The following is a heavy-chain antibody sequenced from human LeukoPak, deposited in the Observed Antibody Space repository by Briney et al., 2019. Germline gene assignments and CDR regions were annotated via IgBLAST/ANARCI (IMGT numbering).Heavy chain of an antibody. V-gene: IGHV3-30*18. CDR3: AKGTRDYYYYGMDV. Sequence: GGSLRLSCAASGFTFSSYGMHWVRQAPGKGLGWVAVISYDGSNKYYADSVKGRFTISRDNSKNTLYLQMNSLRAEDTAVYYCAKGTRDYYYYGMDVWGQGTTVTVSS. CDR1: GFTFSSYG. CDR2: ISYDGSNK. J-gene: IGHJ6*02.